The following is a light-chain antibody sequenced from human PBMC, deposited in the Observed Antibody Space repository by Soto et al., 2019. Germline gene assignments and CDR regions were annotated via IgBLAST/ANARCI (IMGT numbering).Light chain of an antibody. J-gene: IGLJ1*01. CDR2: ELN. CDR1: SSDVGGYDY. CDR3: CSYGGSFPEV. Sequence: QSALTQPPSASGSPGQSVTISCTGTSSDVGGYDYVSWYQQHPGKAPKHIIYELNKRHSGFPDRFSGSKSGNTASLTVSGLQAEDEADFYCCSYGGSFPEVFGTGTKVTV. V-gene: IGLV2-8*01.